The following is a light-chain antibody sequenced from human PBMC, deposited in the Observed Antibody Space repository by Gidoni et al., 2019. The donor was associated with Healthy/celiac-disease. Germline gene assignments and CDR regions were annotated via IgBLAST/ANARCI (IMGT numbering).Light chain of an antibody. J-gene: IGLJ2*01. Sequence: QSVLTQPPSVSGAPGQRVTISCTGSSSNIGAGYDVHWYQQLPGTAPKLLIYGNSNRPSGVPDRFSGSKPGTSASLAITVLQAEDEADYYCQSYDSSLSGSHVVFGGGTKLTVL. V-gene: IGLV1-40*01. CDR2: GNS. CDR1: SSNIGAGYD. CDR3: QSYDSSLSGSHVV.